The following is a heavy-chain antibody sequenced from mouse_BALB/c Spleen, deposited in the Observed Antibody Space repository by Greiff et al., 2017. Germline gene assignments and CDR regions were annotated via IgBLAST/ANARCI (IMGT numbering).Heavy chain of an antibody. V-gene: IGHV5-6*01. Sequence: EVQLVESGGDLVKPGGSLKLSCAASGFTFSSYGMSWVRQTPDKRLEWVATISSGGSYTYYPDSVKGRFTISRDNAKNTLYLQMSSLTSEDTAMYYCASQGDGYSSFAYWGQGTLVTVSA. J-gene: IGHJ3*01. CDR1: GFTFSSYG. CDR2: ISSGGSYT. D-gene: IGHD2-3*01. CDR3: ASQGDGYSSFAY.